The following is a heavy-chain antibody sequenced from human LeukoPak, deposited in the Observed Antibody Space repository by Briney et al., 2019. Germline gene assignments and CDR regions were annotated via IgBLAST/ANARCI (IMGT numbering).Heavy chain of an antibody. D-gene: IGHD1-7*01. Sequence: ASVKVSCKASGGTFSSYAISWVRQAPGQGLEWMGGIIPIFGTANYAQKFQGRVTITADESTSTAYMELSSLRSEDTAVYYCARAARIGLELRTCFDYWGQGTLVTVSS. CDR2: IIPIFGTA. J-gene: IGHJ4*02. CDR1: GGTFSSYA. V-gene: IGHV1-69*13. CDR3: ARAARIGLELRTCFDY.